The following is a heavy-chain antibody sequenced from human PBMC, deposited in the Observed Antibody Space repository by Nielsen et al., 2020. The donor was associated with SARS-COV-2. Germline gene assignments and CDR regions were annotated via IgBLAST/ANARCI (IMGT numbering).Heavy chain of an antibody. J-gene: IGHJ4*02. CDR1: GFTFSSYS. CDR3: ARVGGINVAFDY. V-gene: IGHV3-21*01. D-gene: IGHD3-16*02. Sequence: GGSLRLSCAASGFTFSSYSMNWVRQAPGKGLEWVSSISSSSSYIYYADSVKGRFTISRDNAKNSLYLQMNSLRAEDTAVYYCARVGGINVAFDYWGQGTLVTVSS. CDR2: ISSSSSYI.